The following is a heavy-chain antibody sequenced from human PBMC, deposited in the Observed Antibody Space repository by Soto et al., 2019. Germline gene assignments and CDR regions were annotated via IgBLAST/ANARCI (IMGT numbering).Heavy chain of an antibody. V-gene: IGHV4-59*01. CDR3: ARGNRGFGALFNGLDV. J-gene: IGHJ6*01. CDR1: GASINNYY. Sequence: SETLSLTCAVSGASINNYYWSWIRQPPGKGLELIGYIYYSVTTYYNPSLKSRVTISIDSSKNQFSLKLTSVTAADTAVYYCARGNRGFGALFNGLDVWGQGTTVTVPS. D-gene: IGHD3-10*01. CDR2: IYYSVTT.